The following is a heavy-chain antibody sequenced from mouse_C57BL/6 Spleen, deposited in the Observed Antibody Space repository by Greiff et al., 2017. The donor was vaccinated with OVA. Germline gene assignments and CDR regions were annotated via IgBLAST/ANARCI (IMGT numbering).Heavy chain of an antibody. CDR2: INPSNGGT. CDR3: ARDGNYCWYFDV. J-gene: IGHJ1*03. CDR1: GYTFTSYW. D-gene: IGHD2-1*01. V-gene: IGHV1-53*01. Sequence: QVQLQQPGTELVKPGASVKLSCKASGYTFTSYWMHWVKQRPGQGLEWIGNINPSNGGTNYNEKFKSKATLTVDKSSSTAYMQLSSLTSYDSSVYYCARDGNYCWYFDVWGTGTTVTVSS.